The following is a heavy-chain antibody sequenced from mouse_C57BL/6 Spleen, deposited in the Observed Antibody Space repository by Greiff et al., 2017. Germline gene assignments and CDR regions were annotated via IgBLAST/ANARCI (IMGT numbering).Heavy chain of an antibody. V-gene: IGHV5-17*01. Sequence: EVKLVESGGGLVKPGGSLKLPCAASGFTFSDYGMHWVRQAPEKGLEWVAYISSGSSTIYYADTVKGRFTISRDNAKNTLFLQMTSLRSEDTAMYYCARGGGLRRYAMDYWGQGTSVTVSS. CDR1: GFTFSDYG. CDR3: ARGGGLRRYAMDY. D-gene: IGHD2-4*01. J-gene: IGHJ4*01. CDR2: ISSGSSTI.